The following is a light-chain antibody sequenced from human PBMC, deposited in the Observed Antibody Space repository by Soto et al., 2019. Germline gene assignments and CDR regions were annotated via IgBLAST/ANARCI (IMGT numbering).Light chain of an antibody. V-gene: IGKV2-28*01. Sequence: DIVMTQSPLSLPVTPVDPASISFRSSQILLHSNGYTYLDWYLQKPGQSPQLLIYLGSNRASGVPDRFSGSGSGTDFTLTINRVEAEDVGLYFCAQGLATPFTFGGGTKVDIK. CDR3: AQGLATPFT. CDR1: QILLHSNGYTY. CDR2: LGS. J-gene: IGKJ4*01.